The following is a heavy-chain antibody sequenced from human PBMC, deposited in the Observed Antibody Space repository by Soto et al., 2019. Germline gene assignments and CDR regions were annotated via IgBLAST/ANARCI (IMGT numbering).Heavy chain of an antibody. D-gene: IGHD3-22*01. CDR1: GFTFSSYA. CDR3: AKVRSPDPYDRTTYYFDY. V-gene: IGHV3-23*01. J-gene: IGHJ4*02. Sequence: GVSLRLSCAASGFTFSSYAMSWVRQAPGKGLEWVSAISGSGGSTYYADSVKGRFTISRDNSKNTLYLQMNSLRAEDTAVYYYAKVRSPDPYDRTTYYFDYWGQGTLVTVYS. CDR2: ISGSGGST.